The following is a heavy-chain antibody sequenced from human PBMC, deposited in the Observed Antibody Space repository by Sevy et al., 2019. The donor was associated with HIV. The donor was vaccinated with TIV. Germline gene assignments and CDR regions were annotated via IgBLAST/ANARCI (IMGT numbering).Heavy chain of an antibody. D-gene: IGHD2-2*01. CDR3: AREGVPAAIGLDY. Sequence: GGSLRLSCAASGFTFSSYGMHWVRQAPGKGLEWVAKIGYDGSKKYYADSVKGRLTISRDNSKNTLYMQMNSLRAEDTAVYCCAREGVPAAIGLDYWGQGTLVTVSS. CDR2: IGYDGSKK. J-gene: IGHJ4*02. CDR1: GFTFSSYG. V-gene: IGHV3-33*01.